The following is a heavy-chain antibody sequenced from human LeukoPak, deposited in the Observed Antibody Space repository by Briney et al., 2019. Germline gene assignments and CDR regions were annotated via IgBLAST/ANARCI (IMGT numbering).Heavy chain of an antibody. Sequence: SVKVSCKASGGTFISYPISWVRQAPGQGLEWMGRIIPILAISNYAQKYQARVTITADRSTSTHYMELSSLRSEYTAVYYCARFSDGDRYCSSTSCLDHYYYYGMDVWGQGTTVTVSS. CDR2: IIPILAIS. CDR3: ARFSDGDRYCSSTSCLDHYYYYGMDV. CDR1: GGTFISYP. D-gene: IGHD2-2*01. J-gene: IGHJ6*02. V-gene: IGHV1-69*02.